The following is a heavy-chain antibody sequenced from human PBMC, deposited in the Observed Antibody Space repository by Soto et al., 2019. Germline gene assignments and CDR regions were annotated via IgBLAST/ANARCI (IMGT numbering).Heavy chain of an antibody. CDR3: AKVTVPWILWFGELLY. D-gene: IGHD3-10*01. CDR1: GFTFSSYA. Sequence: EVQLLESGGGLVQPGGSLRLSCAASGFTFSSYAMSWVRQAPGKGLEWVSAISDSGGSTYYADSVKGRFTISRDNSKNTLYLQMNSLRAEDTAVYYCAKVTVPWILWFGELLYWGQGTLVTVSS. J-gene: IGHJ4*02. V-gene: IGHV3-23*01. CDR2: ISDSGGST.